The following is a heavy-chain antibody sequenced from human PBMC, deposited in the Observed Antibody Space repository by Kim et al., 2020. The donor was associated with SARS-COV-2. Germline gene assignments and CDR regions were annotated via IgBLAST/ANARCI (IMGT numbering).Heavy chain of an antibody. Sequence: RFTISRDNAKNSLYLQMNSLRAEDTAVYYCATAMVRGVLRQKNYYYGMDVWGQGTTVTVSS. V-gene: IGHV3-11*06. CDR3: ATAMVRGVLRQKNYYYGMDV. D-gene: IGHD3-10*01. J-gene: IGHJ6*02.